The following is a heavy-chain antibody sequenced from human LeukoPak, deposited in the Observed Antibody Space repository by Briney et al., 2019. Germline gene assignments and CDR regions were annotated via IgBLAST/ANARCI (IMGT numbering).Heavy chain of an antibody. J-gene: IGHJ6*02. CDR1: VYTFPSYD. CDR2: MNPNSGNT. CDR3: ARGQYYYYGMDV. Sequence: ASVKVSCKACVYTFPSYDINWVRQATGQGREWMGWMNPNSGNTEYAQKFQGRVTMTRKTSISTAYMELSSLRSEDTAVYYCARGQYYYYGMDVWGQGTTVTVSS. V-gene: IGHV1-8*01.